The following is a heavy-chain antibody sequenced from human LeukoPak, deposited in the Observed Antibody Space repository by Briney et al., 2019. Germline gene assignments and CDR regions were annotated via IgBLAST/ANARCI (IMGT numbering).Heavy chain of an antibody. Sequence: SETLSLTCTVSGYSISSAYYWGWIRQPPGKGLEWIGYIYYSGSTNYNPSLKSRVTISVDTSKNQFSLKLSSVTAADTAVYYCARTYYDFWSGYYDRRSFYFDYWGQGTLVTVSS. CDR2: IYYSGST. CDR1: GYSISSAYY. CDR3: ARTYYDFWSGYYDRRSFYFDY. D-gene: IGHD3-3*01. V-gene: IGHV4-61*01. J-gene: IGHJ4*02.